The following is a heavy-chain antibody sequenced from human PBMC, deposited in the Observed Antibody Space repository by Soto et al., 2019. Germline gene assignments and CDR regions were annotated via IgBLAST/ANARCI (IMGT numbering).Heavy chain of an antibody. J-gene: IGHJ3*02. V-gene: IGHV3-30*18. D-gene: IGHD3-9*01. CDR2: ISYDGSNK. Sequence: QVQLVESGGGVVQPGRSLRLSCAASGFTFSSYGMHWVRQAPGKGLEWVAVISYDGSNKYYADSVKGRFTISRDNSKNTRYLQMNSLRAEDTAVYYCAKTLRYFDWLTRVAFDIWGQGTMVTVSS. CDR1: GFTFSSYG. CDR3: AKTLRYFDWLTRVAFDI.